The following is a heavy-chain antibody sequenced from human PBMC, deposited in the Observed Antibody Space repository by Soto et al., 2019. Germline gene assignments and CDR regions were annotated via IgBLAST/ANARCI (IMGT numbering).Heavy chain of an antibody. J-gene: IGHJ4*02. D-gene: IGHD2-21*02. CDR1: GDTFTDYY. Sequence: QVQLVQSGAEVKKPGASVKVSCKASGDTFTDYYIHWVRQAPGQGLEWMGTVNPSGGHTTYAQHFLGRMTITRAPSAXTLYMELTSLTSEDTAVYYCARGGHVVVVTAALDYWGQGTLVTVSS. V-gene: IGHV1-46*01. CDR3: ARGGHVVVVTAALDY. CDR2: VNPSGGHT.